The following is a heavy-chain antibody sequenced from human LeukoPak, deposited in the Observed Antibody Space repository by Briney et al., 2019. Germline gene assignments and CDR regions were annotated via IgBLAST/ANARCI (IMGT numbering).Heavy chain of an antibody. D-gene: IGHD3-10*01. CDR3: ARGDGSGSYYNWFDP. V-gene: IGHV4-38-2*02. CDR2: IYHSGST. J-gene: IGHJ5*02. Sequence: PSETLSLTCTVSGYSISSGYYWGWIRQPPGKGLEWIGSIYHSGSTYYNPSLKSRVTISVDTSKNQFSLKLSSVTAADTAVYYCARGDGSGSYYNWFDPWGQGTLVTVSS. CDR1: GYSISSGYY.